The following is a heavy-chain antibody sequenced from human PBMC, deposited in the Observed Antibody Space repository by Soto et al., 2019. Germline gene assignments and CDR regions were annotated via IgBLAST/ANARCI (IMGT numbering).Heavy chain of an antibody. Sequence: SETLSLTCAVSGDSISSSNWWSGVRQAPGKGLEWIGEIYHSGATTYNPSLKSRATISVDPSNNHFSLKLTSVTAADTAVYFCSRDLGTGTDYWGRGTLVTVFS. CDR1: GDSISSSNW. J-gene: IGHJ4*02. V-gene: IGHV4-4*02. CDR3: SRDLGTGTDY. D-gene: IGHD1-1*01. CDR2: IYHSGAT.